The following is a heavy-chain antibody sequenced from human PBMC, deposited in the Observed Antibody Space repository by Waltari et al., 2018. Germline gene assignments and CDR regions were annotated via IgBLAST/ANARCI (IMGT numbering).Heavy chain of an antibody. V-gene: IGHV3-23*01. CDR3: AKAIKGYNSAWFDY. CDR2: ISGSGSTP. D-gene: IGHD3-3*01. CDR1: GFSFSGSA. J-gene: IGHJ5*01. Sequence: EVQLLESGGGLVQPGGSLRLSCAASGFSFSGSAVNWFRQTPGEGLEWVSAISGSGSTPFYADSVKGRFTISRDNSKNTVFLQMNSLRAEETAVYYCAKAIKGYNSAWFDYWGQGTLVTVSS.